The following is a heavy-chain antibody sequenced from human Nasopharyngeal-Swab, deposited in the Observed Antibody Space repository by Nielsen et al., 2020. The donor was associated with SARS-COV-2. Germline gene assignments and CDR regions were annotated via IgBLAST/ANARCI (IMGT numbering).Heavy chain of an antibody. CDR3: ARDRYGGNSSADDY. Sequence: GESLKISCAASGFTFSSYGMHWVRQAPGKGLEWVAVIWYDGSNKYYADSVKGRFTISRDNSKNTLYLQMNSLRAEDTAVYYCARDRYGGNSSADDYWGQGTLVTVSS. D-gene: IGHD4-23*01. CDR2: IWYDGSNK. V-gene: IGHV3-33*01. J-gene: IGHJ4*02. CDR1: GFTFSSYG.